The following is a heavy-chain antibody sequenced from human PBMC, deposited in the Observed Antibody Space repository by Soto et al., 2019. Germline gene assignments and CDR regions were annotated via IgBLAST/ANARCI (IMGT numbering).Heavy chain of an antibody. J-gene: IGHJ5*02. D-gene: IGHD3-22*01. CDR1: GGTFSSYA. V-gene: IGHV1-69*13. CDR3: AREDAYYYDSSGYYSPNWFDP. Sequence: SVKVSCKASGGTFSSYAISWVRQSPGQGLEWMGGIIPIFGTANYAQKFQGRVTITADESTSTAYMELSSLRSEDTAVYYCAREDAYYYDSSGYYSPNWFDPWGQGTLVTVSS. CDR2: IIPIFGTA.